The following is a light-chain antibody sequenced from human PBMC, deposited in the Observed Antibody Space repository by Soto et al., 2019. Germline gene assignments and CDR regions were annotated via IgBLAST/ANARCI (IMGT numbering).Light chain of an antibody. J-gene: IGKJ5*01. CDR1: ESVSRN. Sequence: EVVMTQSQATLSVSPGERATVSCRASESVSRNLAWYQQKPGQAPRLLIYDASTRATGIPDRFSGGGSGTEFTLTISSLQSEDFVVYYCQQYNSWPPITFGQGTRLEI. CDR2: DAS. CDR3: QQYNSWPPIT. V-gene: IGKV3-15*01.